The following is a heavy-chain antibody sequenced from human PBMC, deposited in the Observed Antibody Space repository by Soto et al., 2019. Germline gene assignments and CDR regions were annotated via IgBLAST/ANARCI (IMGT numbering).Heavy chain of an antibody. V-gene: IGHV1-2*02. D-gene: IGHD3-9*01. CDR1: GYTFTGYY. CDR2: INPNSGGT. CDR3: ASTHRRDWLRMAAFHI. Sequence: ASVKVSCKASGYTFTGYYMHWVRQAPGQGLEWMGWINPNSGGTNYAQKFQGRVTMTRDTSISTAYMELSRLRSDDTAVYYCASTHRRDWLRMAAFHIWCPGTMVTLSS. J-gene: IGHJ3*02.